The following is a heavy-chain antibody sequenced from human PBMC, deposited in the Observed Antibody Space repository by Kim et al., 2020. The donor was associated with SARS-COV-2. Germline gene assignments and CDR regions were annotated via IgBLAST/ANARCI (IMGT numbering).Heavy chain of an antibody. J-gene: IGHJ5*02. D-gene: IGHD2-2*01. Sequence: GESLKISCKGSGYSFTSYWIGWVRQMPGKGLEWMGIIYPGDSDTRYSPSFQGPVTISADKSISTAYLQWSSLKASDTAMYYCARHEGIVVVPAAIGRFDPWGQGTLVTVSS. CDR2: IYPGDSDT. CDR1: GYSFTSYW. V-gene: IGHV5-51*01. CDR3: ARHEGIVVVPAAIGRFDP.